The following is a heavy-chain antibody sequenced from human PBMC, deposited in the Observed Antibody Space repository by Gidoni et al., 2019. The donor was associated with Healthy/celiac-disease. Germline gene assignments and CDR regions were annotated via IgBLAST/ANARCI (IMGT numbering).Heavy chain of an antibody. CDR2: IIPILGIA. V-gene: IGHV1-69*02. CDR1: GGTFSSYT. Sequence: QVQLVQSGAEVKKPGSSVKVSCKASGGTFSSYTISWVRQAPGQGLEWMGRIIPILGIANYAQKFQGRVTITADKSTSTAYMELSSLRSEDTAVYYCASPSIAARPGYYYGMDVWGQGTTVTVSS. D-gene: IGHD6-6*01. CDR3: ASPSIAARPGYYYGMDV. J-gene: IGHJ6*02.